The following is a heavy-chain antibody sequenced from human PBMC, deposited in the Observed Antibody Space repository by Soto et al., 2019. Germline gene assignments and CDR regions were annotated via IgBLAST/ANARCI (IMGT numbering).Heavy chain of an antibody. V-gene: IGHV1-18*01. CDR3: ARDGRWLQLGYFDL. J-gene: IGHJ2*01. Sequence: ASVKVSCKASGYTFTSYGISWVRQAPGQGLEWMGWISAYNGNTNHAQKLQGRVTMTTDTSTSTAYMELRSLRSDDTAVYYCARDGRWLQLGYFDLWGRGTLVTVSS. CDR2: ISAYNGNT. CDR1: GYTFTSYG. D-gene: IGHD5-12*01.